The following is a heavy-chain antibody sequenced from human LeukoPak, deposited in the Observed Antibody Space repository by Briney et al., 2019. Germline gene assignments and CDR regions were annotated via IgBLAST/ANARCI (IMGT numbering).Heavy chain of an antibody. CDR1: GFTFSSYG. CDR2: IWYDGSNK. D-gene: IGHD6-19*01. CDR3: ARDHSSGWYSDYFDY. Sequence: QAGGSLRLSCAASGFTFSSYGMHWVRQAPGKGLEWVAVIWYDGSNKYYADSVKGRFTISRDNSKNTLYLQMNSLRAEDTPVYYCARDHSSGWYSDYFDYWGQGTLVTVSS. V-gene: IGHV3-33*01. J-gene: IGHJ4*02.